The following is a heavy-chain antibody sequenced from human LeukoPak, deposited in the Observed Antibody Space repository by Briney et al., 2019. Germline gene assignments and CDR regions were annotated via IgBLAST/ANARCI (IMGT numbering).Heavy chain of an antibody. J-gene: IGHJ4*02. CDR2: ISYDGSNK. CDR3: ARIVLSRTVTADY. V-gene: IGHV3-30*03. Sequence: GRSLRLSCAASGFTFSSYGMHWVRQAPGKGLEWVAVISYDGSNKYYADSVKGRFTISRDNSKNTLYLQMNSLRAEDTAVYYCARIVLSRTVTADYWGQGTLVTVSS. CDR1: GFTFSSYG. D-gene: IGHD4-17*01.